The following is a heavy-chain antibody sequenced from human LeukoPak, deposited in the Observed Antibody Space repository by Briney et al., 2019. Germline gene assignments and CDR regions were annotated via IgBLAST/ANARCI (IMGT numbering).Heavy chain of an antibody. Sequence: SETLSLTCAVSGESHSRFYWSWIRQSPGRGLEWIGEINHSGSPNYNPSLKSRVTISLDTSKNQFSLRVPSVTAADTAVYYCARGPPPDFDCWGQGTLVTVSS. CDR1: GESHSRFY. J-gene: IGHJ4*02. CDR3: ARGPPPDFDC. V-gene: IGHV4-34*01. CDR2: INHSGSP.